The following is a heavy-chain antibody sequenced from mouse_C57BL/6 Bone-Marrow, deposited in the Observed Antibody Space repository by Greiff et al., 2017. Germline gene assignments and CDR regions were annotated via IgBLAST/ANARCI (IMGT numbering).Heavy chain of an antibody. J-gene: IGHJ1*03. V-gene: IGHV2-5*01. CDR1: GFSLTSYG. Sequence: VQLQQSGPGLVQPSQSLSITCTVSGFSLTSYGVHWVRQSPGKGLEWLGVIWRGGITDYNAAFMSRLSITKDNSKSQVFFKMNSLQADDTAIYYCAKKGYYGSSWYFDVWGTGTTVTVSS. D-gene: IGHD1-1*01. CDR3: AKKGYYGSSWYFDV. CDR2: IWRGGIT.